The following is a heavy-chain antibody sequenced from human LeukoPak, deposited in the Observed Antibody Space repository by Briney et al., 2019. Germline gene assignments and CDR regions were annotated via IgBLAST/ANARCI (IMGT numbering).Heavy chain of an antibody. V-gene: IGHV4-34*01. CDR2: INHSGST. Sequence: GSLRLSCAASGFTFSSYAMSWVRQPPGKGLEWIGEINHSGSTNYNPSLKSRVTISVDTSKNQLSLKLSSVTAADTAVYYCARGLLWFGEGVANMDVWGKGTTVTISS. CDR3: ARGLLWFGEGVANMDV. J-gene: IGHJ6*03. CDR1: GFTFSSYA. D-gene: IGHD3-10*01.